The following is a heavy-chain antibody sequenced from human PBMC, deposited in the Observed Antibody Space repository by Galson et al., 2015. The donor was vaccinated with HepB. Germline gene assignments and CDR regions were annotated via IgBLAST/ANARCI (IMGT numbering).Heavy chain of an antibody. J-gene: IGHJ5*02. CDR3: ARVSYSWEYSRTGRFDP. CDR2: ISGSGGST. CDR1: GFTFSSYA. V-gene: IGHV3-23*01. Sequence: SLRLSCAASGFTFSSYAMSWVRQAPGKGLEWVSAISGSGGSTYYADSVKGRFTISRDNSKNTLYLQMNSLRAEDTAVYYCARVSYSWEYSRTGRFDPWGQGTLVTVSS. D-gene: IGHD3/OR15-3a*01.